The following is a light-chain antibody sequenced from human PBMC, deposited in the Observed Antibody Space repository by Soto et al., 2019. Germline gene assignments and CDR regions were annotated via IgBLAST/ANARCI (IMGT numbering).Light chain of an antibody. CDR3: CSYAGSYIPYV. Sequence: QSMLTQPRSVSGSPGQSFTISCTGTISDVGRYNYVSWYQQHPGKAPKLMIYDVSKRPSGVPDRFSGSKYGNTASLTISGLQAEDEADYYCCSYAGSYIPYVFGTGTKVTVL. J-gene: IGLJ1*01. V-gene: IGLV2-11*01. CDR2: DVS. CDR1: ISDVGRYNY.